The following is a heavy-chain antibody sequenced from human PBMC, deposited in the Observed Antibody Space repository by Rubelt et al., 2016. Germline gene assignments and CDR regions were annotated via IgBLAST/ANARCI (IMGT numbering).Heavy chain of an antibody. CDR3: AGGSGWYPHY. Sequence: QVPGKGLVWVSRINSDGSSTSYVDSVKGRFTISRDNAKNSLHLQMNSLRAEDTAVYYCAGGSGWYPHYWGQGTLVTVSS. CDR2: INSDGSST. J-gene: IGHJ4*02. V-gene: IGHV3-74*01. D-gene: IGHD6-19*01.